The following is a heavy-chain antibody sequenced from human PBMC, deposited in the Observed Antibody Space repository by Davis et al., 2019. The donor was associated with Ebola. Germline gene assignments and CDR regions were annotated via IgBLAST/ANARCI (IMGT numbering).Heavy chain of an antibody. CDR2: ISGSGGST. V-gene: IGHV3-23*01. CDR1: GFTFSSYA. J-gene: IGHJ4*02. Sequence: GGSLRLSCAASGFTFSSYAMSWVRQAPGKGLEWVSAISGSGGSTYYADSVKGRFTISRDNSKNTLYLQMNSLRAEDTAVYYCAKPVAWQWLVQYYFDYWGQGTLVTVSS. CDR3: AKPVAWQWLVQYYFDY. D-gene: IGHD6-19*01.